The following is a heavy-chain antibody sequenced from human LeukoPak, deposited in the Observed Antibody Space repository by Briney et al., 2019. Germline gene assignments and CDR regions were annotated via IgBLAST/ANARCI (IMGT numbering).Heavy chain of an antibody. CDR3: ARQTSVTVNRYYYYMDV. Sequence: SVKVSCKASGGTFSSYAISWVRQAPGQGLEWMGGIIPIFGTANYAQKFQGRVTITTDESTSTAYMELSSLRSEDTAVYYCARQTSVTVNRYYYYMDVWGKGTTVTVSS. CDR1: GGTFSSYA. J-gene: IGHJ6*03. D-gene: IGHD4-11*01. CDR2: IIPIFGTA. V-gene: IGHV1-69*05.